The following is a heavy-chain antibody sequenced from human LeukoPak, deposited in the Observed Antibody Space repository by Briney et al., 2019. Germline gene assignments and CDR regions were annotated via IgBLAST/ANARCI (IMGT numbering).Heavy chain of an antibody. D-gene: IGHD6-13*01. Sequence: GSVKVSCTASRYTLTGYYMHWVRPAPGEGVEWMGWIKHNSGGTNYAQKLQGWDTKTRDTSISTAYMKLSRLRSDDTAVYYCARERMSIAAGGTQYDAFDIWGQGTMVTVSS. J-gene: IGHJ3*02. CDR3: ARERMSIAAGGTQYDAFDI. CDR2: IKHNSGGT. CDR1: RYTLTGYY. V-gene: IGHV1-2*04.